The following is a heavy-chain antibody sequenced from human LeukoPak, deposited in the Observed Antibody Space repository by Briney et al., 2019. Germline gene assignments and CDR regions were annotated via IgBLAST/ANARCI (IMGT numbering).Heavy chain of an antibody. CDR2: INPNSGDT. J-gene: IGHJ4*02. D-gene: IGHD3-9*01. CDR1: GYTFSDYY. Sequence: ASVKVSCKASGYTFSDYYIHWIRQAPGQGLEWVGWINPNSGDTDYAQKFQGRVTVTRDTSISTAYMELGRLRSDDTAVYYCARSPHILTGENFDFWGQGTLLTVSS. V-gene: IGHV1-2*02. CDR3: ARSPHILTGENFDF.